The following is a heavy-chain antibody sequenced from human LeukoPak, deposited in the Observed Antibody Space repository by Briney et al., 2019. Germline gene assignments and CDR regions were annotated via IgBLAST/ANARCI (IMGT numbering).Heavy chain of an antibody. Sequence: SETLSLTCTVSGGSISSGSYYWSWIRQPAGKGLEWIGRIYTSGSTNYNPSLKSRVTISVDTSKNQFSLKLSSVTAADTAVYYCARGRKAYCSGGSCSRHYYYYMDVWGKGTTVTVSS. CDR2: IYTSGST. CDR1: GGSISSGSYY. D-gene: IGHD2-15*01. V-gene: IGHV4-61*02. CDR3: ARGRKAYCSGGSCSRHYYYYMDV. J-gene: IGHJ6*03.